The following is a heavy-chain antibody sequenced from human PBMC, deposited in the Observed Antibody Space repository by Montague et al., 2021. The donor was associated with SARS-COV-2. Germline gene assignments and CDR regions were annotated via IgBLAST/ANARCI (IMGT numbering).Heavy chain of an antibody. CDR1: GGSISNYY. CDR2: SYYSGST. V-gene: IGHV4-59*01. CDR3: ARGGGYYNYGLDV. Sequence: SETLSLTCTVSGGSISNYYWSWIRQPPGRGLEWIGYSYYSGSTDYSPSLKSRVTISLGTSKNQFSLKVTSVTAADTAVYYCARGGGYYNYGLDVWGPGTTVTVSS. J-gene: IGHJ6*02. D-gene: IGHD3-22*01.